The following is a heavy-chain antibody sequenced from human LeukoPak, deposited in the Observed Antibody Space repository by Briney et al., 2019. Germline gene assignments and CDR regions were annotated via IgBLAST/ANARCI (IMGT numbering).Heavy chain of an antibody. CDR1: GYTFTSYA. V-gene: IGHV1-18*01. CDR3: ARAPAGVRGVIDI. Sequence: ASVKVSCKASGYTFTSYAMNWVRQAPGQGLEWMGWISAYNGNTNYAQKLQGRVTMTTDTSTSTAYMELRSLRSDDTAVYYCARAPAGVRGVIDIWGQGTMVTVSS. CDR2: ISAYNGNT. D-gene: IGHD3-10*01. J-gene: IGHJ3*02.